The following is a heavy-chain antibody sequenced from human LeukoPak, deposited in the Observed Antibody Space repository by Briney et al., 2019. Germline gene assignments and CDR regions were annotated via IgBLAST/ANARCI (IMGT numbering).Heavy chain of an antibody. D-gene: IGHD3-22*01. CDR2: IIPIFGTA. Sequence: ASVKVSCKASGGTFSSYAISWVRQAPGQGLEWMGGIIPIFGTANYAQKFQGRVTITADESTSTAYMELNSLRSEDTAVYYCARDLYYYDSSGYYRLDYWGQGTLVTVSS. CDR1: GGTFSSYA. V-gene: IGHV1-69*13. CDR3: ARDLYYYDSSGYYRLDY. J-gene: IGHJ4*02.